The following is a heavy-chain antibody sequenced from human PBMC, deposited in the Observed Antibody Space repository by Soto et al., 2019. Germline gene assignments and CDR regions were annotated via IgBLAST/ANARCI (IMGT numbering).Heavy chain of an antibody. CDR2: VSYDGSNK. CDR3: AKAAGAPG. J-gene: IGHJ4*02. V-gene: IGHV3-30*18. D-gene: IGHD6-19*01. CDR1: GFTFSSYG. Sequence: QVQLVESGGGVVQPGRSLRPSCAASGFTFSSYGMHWVRQAPGKGLEWVAVVSYDGSNKYYADSVKGRFTISRDNSKNTLYLQMNSLRAEDTAVYYCAKAAGAPGWGQGTLVTVSS.